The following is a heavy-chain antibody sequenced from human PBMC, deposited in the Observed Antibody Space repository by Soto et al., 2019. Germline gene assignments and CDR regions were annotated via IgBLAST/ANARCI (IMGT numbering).Heavy chain of an antibody. V-gene: IGHV3-23*01. D-gene: IGHD1-1*01. CDR2: ITGSAGGT. J-gene: IGHJ4*02. Sequence: EGSLRLSCAASGFTFGNYAMSWGRQAPGKGLEWVSTITGSAGGTYYAHSMKGRFTISRDNSNSTLYLQMYSLRVEDTAVYYCARESEHWGQGTLVTVSS. CDR3: ARESEH. CDR1: GFTFGNYA.